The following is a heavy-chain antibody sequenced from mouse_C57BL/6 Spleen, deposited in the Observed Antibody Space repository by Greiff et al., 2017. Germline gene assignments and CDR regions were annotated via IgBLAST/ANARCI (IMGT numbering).Heavy chain of an antibody. CDR1: GYTFTNYW. V-gene: IGHV1-63*01. CDR3: ARRGSRKPYWYFDV. J-gene: IGHJ1*03. CDR2: IYPGGGYT. D-gene: IGHD3-2*02. Sequence: VQLQQSGAELVRPGTSVKMSCKASGYTFTNYWIGWAKQRPGHGLEWIGDIYPGGGYTNYNEKFKGKATLTAYQSSSTAYMQFSSLTSEDSAIYYCARRGSRKPYWYFDVWGTGTTVTVSS.